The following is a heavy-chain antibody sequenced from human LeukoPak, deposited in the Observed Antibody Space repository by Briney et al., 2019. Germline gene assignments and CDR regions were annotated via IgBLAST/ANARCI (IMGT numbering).Heavy chain of an antibody. Sequence: QAGGSLRLSCAASGFTFSSYEMNWVRQAPGKGLEWVSYISSSGSTIYYADSVKGRFTISRDNAKNSLYLQMNSLRAEDTAVYYCARAASITIFGVALGFDPWGQGTLVTVSS. D-gene: IGHD3-3*01. CDR1: GFTFSSYE. CDR2: ISSSGSTI. CDR3: ARAASITIFGVALGFDP. J-gene: IGHJ5*02. V-gene: IGHV3-48*03.